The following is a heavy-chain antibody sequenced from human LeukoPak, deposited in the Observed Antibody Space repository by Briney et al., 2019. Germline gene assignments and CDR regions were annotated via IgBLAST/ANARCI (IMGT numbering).Heavy chain of an antibody. D-gene: IGHD2-2*01. CDR3: ARXXXXXDIVVVPXXXXXXXXXX. V-gene: IGHV3-74*01. J-gene: IGHJ1*01. Sequence: GGSLRLSCAASGFTFSSYWTHWVRQAPGKGLVWVSRINSDGSSTSYADSVKGRFTISRDNAKNTLYLQMNSLRAEDTAVYYCARXXXXXDIVVVPXXXXXXXXXXWXQGXXVTVSS. CDR2: INSDGSST. CDR1: GFTFSSYW.